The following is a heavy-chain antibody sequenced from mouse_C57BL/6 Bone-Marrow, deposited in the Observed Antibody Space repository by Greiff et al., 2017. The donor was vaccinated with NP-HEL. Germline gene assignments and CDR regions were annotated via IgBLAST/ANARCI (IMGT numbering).Heavy chain of an antibody. CDR3: TTGDGSSPSYWYFDV. D-gene: IGHD1-1*01. CDR2: IDPENGDT. V-gene: IGHV14-4*01. CDR1: GFNIKDDY. Sequence: EVQLQQSGAELVRPGASVKLSCTASGFNIKDDYMHWVKQRPEQGLEWIGWIDPENGDTEYASKFQGKATITADTSSNTAYLQLSSLTSEDTAVYYCTTGDGSSPSYWYFDVWGTGTTVTVSS. J-gene: IGHJ1*03.